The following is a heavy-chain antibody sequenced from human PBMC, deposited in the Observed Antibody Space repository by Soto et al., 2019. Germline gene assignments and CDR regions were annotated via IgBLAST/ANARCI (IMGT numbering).Heavy chain of an antibody. CDR1: GYTLTGYY. CDR2: INPNSGGT. V-gene: IGHV1-2*02. D-gene: IGHD2-2*01. J-gene: IGHJ6*02. CDR3: AREGAPYCSSTSCLTYYYYGMDV. Sequence: ASVKVSCKASGYTLTGYYMHWVRQAPGQGLEWMGWINPNSGGTNYAQKFQGRVTMTRDTSISTAYMELSRLRSDDTAVYYCAREGAPYCSSTSCLTYYYYGMDVWGQGTTVTVSS.